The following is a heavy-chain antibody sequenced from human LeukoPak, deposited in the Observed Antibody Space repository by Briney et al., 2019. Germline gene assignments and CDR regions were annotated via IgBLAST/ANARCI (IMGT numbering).Heavy chain of an antibody. V-gene: IGHV4-59*01. CDR3: ARYKMDYGDYYYFDY. Sequence: SETLSLPCTVSGGSISSYYWSWIRQPPGKGLEWIGYIYYSGSTNYNPSLKSRVTISVDTSKNQFSLKLSSVTAADTAVYYCARYKMDYGDYYYFDYWGQGTLVTVSS. J-gene: IGHJ4*02. D-gene: IGHD4-17*01. CDR1: GGSISSYY. CDR2: IYYSGST.